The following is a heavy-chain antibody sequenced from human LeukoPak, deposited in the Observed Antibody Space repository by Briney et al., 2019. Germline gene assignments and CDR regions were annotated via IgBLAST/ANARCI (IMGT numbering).Heavy chain of an antibody. D-gene: IGHD6-25*01. V-gene: IGHV3-53*01. CDR1: GFTVSSNS. J-gene: IGHJ6*03. Sequence: GGSLRLSCTVSGFTVSSNSMSWVRQAPGKGLEWVSFIYSGGNTHYSGSVKGRFTISRENAKNSLYLQMNSLRAGDTAVYYCARDRGRYYMDVWGKGTTVTISS. CDR2: IYSGGNT. CDR3: ARDRGRYYMDV.